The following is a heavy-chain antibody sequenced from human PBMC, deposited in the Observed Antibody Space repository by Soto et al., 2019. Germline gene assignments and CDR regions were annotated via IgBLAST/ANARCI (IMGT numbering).Heavy chain of an antibody. Sequence: ASVKVSCKASGYIFTTYGISWVRQAPGQGLEWMGWISTYNGNTNYAQKLQGRVTMTTDTSTSTAYMELRSLRSDDTAVYYCARDLRITGTTNWFDPWGQGTLVTVSS. CDR1: GYIFTTYG. D-gene: IGHD1-20*01. J-gene: IGHJ5*02. CDR2: ISTYNGNT. V-gene: IGHV1-18*01. CDR3: ARDLRITGTTNWFDP.